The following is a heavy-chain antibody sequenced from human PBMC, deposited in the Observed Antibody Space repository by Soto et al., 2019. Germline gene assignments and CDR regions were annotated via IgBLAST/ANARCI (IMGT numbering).Heavy chain of an antibody. J-gene: IGHJ4*02. CDR2: FNPSGGTT. D-gene: IGHD6-13*01. V-gene: IGHV1-46*01. Sequence: QVQLVQSGAEVKKPGASVKVSCKASGYTFTSYCLHWVRQAPGQGLEWMGIFNPSGGTTIYAQKYKGRVTMTRDTSTSTVFMELSSLRSEDTAMYYCARYLESSRWSYYSDYWGQGTLVTVSS. CDR1: GYTFTSYC. CDR3: ARYLESSRWSYYSDY.